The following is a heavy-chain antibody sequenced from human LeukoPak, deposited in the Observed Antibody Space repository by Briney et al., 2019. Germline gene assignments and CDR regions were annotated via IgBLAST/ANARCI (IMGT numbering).Heavy chain of an antibody. CDR2: IYTRGST. V-gene: IGHV4-4*09. D-gene: IGHD1-26*01. J-gene: IGHJ4*02. CDR1: GGSISSYY. CDR3: ARVRDSGELPD. Sequence: SETLSLTCTVSGGSISSYYWSWIRQPPGKGLEWIGYIYTRGSTNYNPSLKSRVTISVDTSKNQFSLKLSSVTAADTAVYYCARVRDSGELPDWGQGTLVTVSS.